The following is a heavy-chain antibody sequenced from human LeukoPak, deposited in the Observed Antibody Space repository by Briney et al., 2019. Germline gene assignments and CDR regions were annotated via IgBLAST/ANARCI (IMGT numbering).Heavy chain of an antibody. J-gene: IGHJ3*02. D-gene: IGHD6-19*01. CDR1: GFTVSSNY. CDR2: IYSGGST. V-gene: IGHV3-66*01. Sequence: PGGSLRLSCAASGFTVSSNYVSWVRQAPGKGLEWVSVIYSGGSTYYADSVKGRFTISRDNSKNTLYLQMNSLRAEDTAVYYCASSPGIAVAKIWGQGTMVTVSS. CDR3: ASSPGIAVAKI.